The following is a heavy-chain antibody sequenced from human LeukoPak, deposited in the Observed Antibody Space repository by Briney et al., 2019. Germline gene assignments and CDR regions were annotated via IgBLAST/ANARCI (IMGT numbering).Heavy chain of an antibody. CDR2: INPNSGGT. Sequence: ASVKVSCKASGYSFTAYYMHWVRQAPGQGLEWMGWINPNSGGTNYAQKFQGRVTMTRDTSITTAYMEMSRLRSDDTALYYCVVLQVAAADWGQGTLVTVSS. CDR1: GYSFTAYY. J-gene: IGHJ4*02. CDR3: VVLQVAAAD. V-gene: IGHV1-2*02. D-gene: IGHD6-13*01.